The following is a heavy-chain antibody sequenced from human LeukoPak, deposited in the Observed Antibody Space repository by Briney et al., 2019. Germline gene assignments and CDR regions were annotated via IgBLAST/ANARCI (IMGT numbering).Heavy chain of an antibody. V-gene: IGHV3-30*02. CDR1: GFTFSGYG. J-gene: IGHJ4*02. Sequence: PGGSLRLSCAASGFTFSGYGMHWVRQAPGKGLEWVTFIRYDGSNHNYADSVKGRFTISRDNFKNTLYLQMNSLRPEDTALYYCAKDLAWGFDYWGQGTLVTASS. CDR2: IRYDGSNH. CDR3: AKDLAWGFDY. D-gene: IGHD7-27*01.